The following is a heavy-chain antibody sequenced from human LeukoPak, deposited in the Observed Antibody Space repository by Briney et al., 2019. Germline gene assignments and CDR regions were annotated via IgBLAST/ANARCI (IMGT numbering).Heavy chain of an antibody. D-gene: IGHD3-9*01. Sequence: PSETLSLTCTVSGGSISSYYWSWIRQPPGKGLEWIGYIYYSGSTNYNPSLKSRVTISVDTSKNQFSLKLSSVTAADTAVYYCARQHYDILTGYYTSNWFEPWGQGTLVTVSS. CDR1: GGSISSYY. CDR3: ARQHYDILTGYYTSNWFEP. V-gene: IGHV4-59*08. J-gene: IGHJ5*02. CDR2: IYYSGST.